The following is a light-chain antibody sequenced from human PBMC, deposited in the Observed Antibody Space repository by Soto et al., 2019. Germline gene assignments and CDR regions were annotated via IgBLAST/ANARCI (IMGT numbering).Light chain of an antibody. CDR2: DNN. CDR3: GTWDSSLSAVV. V-gene: IGLV1-51*01. CDR1: RSNIGNNY. Sequence: QSVLTQPPSVSAAPGQKVTISCSGSRSNIGNNYVSWYQQLPGTAPKLLIYDNNKRPSGIPDRFSGSKSGTSATLGITGPQTGDEADYYCGTWDSSLSAVVFGGGTKLTVL. J-gene: IGLJ2*01.